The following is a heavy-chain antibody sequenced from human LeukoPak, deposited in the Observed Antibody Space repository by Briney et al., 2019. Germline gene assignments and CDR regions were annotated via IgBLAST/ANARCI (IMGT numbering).Heavy chain of an antibody. V-gene: IGHV3-23*01. J-gene: IGHJ4*02. CDR3: AGRTYYFDY. CDR2: VSDDGDKT. D-gene: IGHD3-16*01. Sequence: PGGSLRLSCVASGFNFRNYGMNWVRQAPGKGLEWVAAVSDDGDKTYYGDSVKGRFTVSRDNSKNTLYLQMSSLRAEDTAVYYCAGRTYYFDYWVQGTLVTVSS. CDR1: GFNFRNYG.